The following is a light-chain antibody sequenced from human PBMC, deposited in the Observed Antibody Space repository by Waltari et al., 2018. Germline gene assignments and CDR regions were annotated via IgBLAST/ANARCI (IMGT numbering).Light chain of an antibody. Sequence: WYQQHAGEAPQLVIYDGSKRPSGVSKRFSGSKSGNTASLTIYGLQGEDEADYFCSSYTTTNIVVFGGWTELTVL. CDR3: SSYTTTNIVV. V-gene: IGLV2-14*02. CDR2: DGS. J-gene: IGLJ3*02.